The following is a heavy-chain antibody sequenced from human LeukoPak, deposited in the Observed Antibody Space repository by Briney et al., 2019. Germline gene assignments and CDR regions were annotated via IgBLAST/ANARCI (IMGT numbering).Heavy chain of an antibody. V-gene: IGHV3-30*02. Sequence: PGGSLRLSCAASGFTFSSYGMHWVRQAPGKGLEWVAFIRYDGSNKYYADSVKGRFTISRDNSKNTLYLQMNSLRAEDTAVYYSAKDLVRAYYYMDVWGKGTTVTISS. CDR2: IRYDGSNK. D-gene: IGHD3-10*02. J-gene: IGHJ6*03. CDR3: AKDLVRAYYYMDV. CDR1: GFTFSSYG.